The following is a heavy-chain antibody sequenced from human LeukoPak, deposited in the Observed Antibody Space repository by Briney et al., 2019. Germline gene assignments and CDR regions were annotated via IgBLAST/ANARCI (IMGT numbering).Heavy chain of an antibody. CDR1: GFTFSSYG. CDR2: ISYDGSNK. J-gene: IGHJ4*02. V-gene: IGHV3-30*19. D-gene: IGHD5-12*01. Sequence: GGSLRLSCAASGFTFSSYGMHWVRQAPGKGLEWVAVISYDGSNKYYADSVKGRFTISRDNSKNTLYLQMNRLRAEDTAAYYCARDSSGYGILYYFDYWGQGTLVTVSS. CDR3: ARDSSGYGILYYFDY.